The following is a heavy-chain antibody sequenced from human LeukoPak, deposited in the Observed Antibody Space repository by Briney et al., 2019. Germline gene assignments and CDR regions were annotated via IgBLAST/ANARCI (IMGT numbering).Heavy chain of an antibody. D-gene: IGHD2-8*01. CDR2: INTGNDHT. Sequence: ASVKVSCKTSGYTFTSFHVHWVRQAPGQGLEWMGWINTGNDHTRYSPKFRGRVTIAMDTSATTAYMELNSLTSEDTAVYYCARKSTNPGGGFDYWGQGTLVAVSS. V-gene: IGHV1-3*04. CDR3: ARKSTNPGGGFDY. CDR1: GYTFTSFH. J-gene: IGHJ4*02.